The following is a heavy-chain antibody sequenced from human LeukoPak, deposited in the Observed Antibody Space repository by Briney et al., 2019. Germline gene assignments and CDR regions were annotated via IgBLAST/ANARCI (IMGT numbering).Heavy chain of an antibody. V-gene: IGHV4-39*01. CDR2: IYYSGST. Sequence: SETLSLTCTVSGGSISSSSYYWGWIRQPPGKGLEWIGSIYYSGSTYYNPSLKSRVTISVDTSKNQFSLKLSSVTAADTAVYYCARHLSAAAGIDPYYFDYWAREPWSPSPQ. D-gene: IGHD6-13*01. CDR1: GGSISSSSYY. J-gene: IGHJ4*02. CDR3: ARHLSAAAGIDPYYFDY.